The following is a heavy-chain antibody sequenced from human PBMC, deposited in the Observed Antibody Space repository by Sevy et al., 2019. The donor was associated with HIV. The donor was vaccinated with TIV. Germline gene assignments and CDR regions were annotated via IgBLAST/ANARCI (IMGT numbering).Heavy chain of an antibody. V-gene: IGHV1-2*02. Sequence: ASVKVSCKASGYTFTDYYLHWVRQDPGQGLEWMGWINPNSGGTNYAQKFQGRVTMTRDTSITTAYMELSRLKSDDTAMYYCARDPNLGFRSGYPSFDSRGQGSLVTVSS. D-gene: IGHD3-3*01. CDR3: ARDPNLGFRSGYPSFDS. CDR2: INPNSGGT. J-gene: IGHJ4*02. CDR1: GYTFTDYY.